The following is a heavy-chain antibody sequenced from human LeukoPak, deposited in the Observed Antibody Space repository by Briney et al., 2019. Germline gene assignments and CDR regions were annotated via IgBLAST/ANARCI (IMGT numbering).Heavy chain of an antibody. CDR2: IRYHGSDK. J-gene: IGHJ4*02. V-gene: IGHV3-30*02. Sequence: PGGSLRLSCVGSGFTFSGSGMHWVRQAPGKGLEWVAFIRYHGSDKYYADSVKGRFTISRDNSKNTLYLQMNSLRPEDTSVYFCARSPTSWYLDYWGQGTLVTVSS. D-gene: IGHD2-2*01. CDR1: GFTFSGSG. CDR3: ARSPTSWYLDY.